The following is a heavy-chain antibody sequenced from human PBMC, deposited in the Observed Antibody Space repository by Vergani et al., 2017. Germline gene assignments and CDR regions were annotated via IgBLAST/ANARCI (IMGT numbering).Heavy chain of an antibody. D-gene: IGHD7-27*01. J-gene: IGHJ4*01. CDR2: IKNQIDGGTT. V-gene: IGHV3-15*01. CDR3: TTLSPNWADV. Sequence: EVQLVESGGGLVKPGGSLRLSCAASGFSFSNAWMTWVRQGPGKGLEWVGRIKNQIDGGTTDYAAPVKDRFTISIDDSTNMLYLHMNSVKTEDTAVYYCTTLSPNWADVWGQGTVVNVSS. CDR1: GFSFSNAW.